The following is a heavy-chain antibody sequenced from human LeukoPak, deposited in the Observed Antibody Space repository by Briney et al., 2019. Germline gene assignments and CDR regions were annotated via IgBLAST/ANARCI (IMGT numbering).Heavy chain of an antibody. CDR1: GCTFTSYD. J-gene: IGHJ4*02. Sequence: ASVKVSCKASGCTFTSYDINWVRQATGQGLEWMGWMNPNSGNTGYAQKFQGRATMTRNTSISTAYMELSSLRSEDTAVYYCARGRRGTTVTTFRLGQVFDYWGQGTLVTVSS. CDR2: MNPNSGNT. CDR3: ARGRRGTTVTTFRLGQVFDY. V-gene: IGHV1-8*01. D-gene: IGHD4-17*01.